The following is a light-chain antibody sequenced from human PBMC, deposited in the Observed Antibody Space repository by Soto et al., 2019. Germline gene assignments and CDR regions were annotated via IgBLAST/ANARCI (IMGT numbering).Light chain of an antibody. V-gene: IGKV1-5*03. CDR2: KTS. J-gene: IGKJ4*01. Sequence: IKMTQSPSTLSASIGDRVTITCRASQSISNWLAWYQQKPGKAPKLLIYKTSNLDSGVPSRFSGSGSGTEFSPTISSLQPDDFATYYCQQYKSFSLTFGGGTKVDIK. CDR3: QQYKSFSLT. CDR1: QSISNW.